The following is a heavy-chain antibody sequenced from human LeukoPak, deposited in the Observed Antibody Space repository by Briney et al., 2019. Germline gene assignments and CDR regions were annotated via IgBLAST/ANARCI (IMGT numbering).Heavy chain of an antibody. CDR3: ARERYYYDSSGENYYYYDMDV. CDR2: ICTSGSN. V-gene: IGHV4-61*02. J-gene: IGHJ6*03. CDR1: SGSISSGSYY. D-gene: IGHD3-22*01. Sequence: SQTLSLTCTVSSGSISSGSYYWSWIRQPAGKGLEWIGRICTSGSNNYNPSLKSRVTISVDTSKNQFSLKLSSVTAADTAVYYCARERYYYDSSGENYYYYDMDVWGKGTTVTVSS.